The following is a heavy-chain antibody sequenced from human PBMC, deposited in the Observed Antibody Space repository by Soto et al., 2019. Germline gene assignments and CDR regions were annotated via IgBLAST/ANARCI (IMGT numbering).Heavy chain of an antibody. J-gene: IGHJ6*03. CDR3: ATNYGSGNMDV. CDR2: FDPEDGET. CDR1: GYTLAELS. D-gene: IGHD3-10*01. Sequence: ASVKVSCKVSGYTLAELSIHWVRQAPGKGLEWMGGFDPEDGETIYAQKFQGRVTMTEDTSTDTAYMELSSLRSEDTAVYYCATNYGSGNMDVWGKGTKVTVSS. V-gene: IGHV1-24*01.